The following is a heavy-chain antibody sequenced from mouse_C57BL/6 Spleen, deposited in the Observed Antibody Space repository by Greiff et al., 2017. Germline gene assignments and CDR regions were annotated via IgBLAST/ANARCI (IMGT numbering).Heavy chain of an antibody. CDR3: ARWWGRLYFDY. CDR2: INPKNGGT. D-gene: IGHD1-1*02. Sequence: VQLQQSGPELVKPGASVKISCKASGYTFTDSYMNWVKQSNGKSLEWIGDINPKNGGTSYNKKFKGKATLTVDKSSSTAYMELCSLTSEDSSVYYCARWWGRLYFDYWGQGTTLTVSS. V-gene: IGHV1-26*01. CDR1: GYTFTDSY. J-gene: IGHJ2*01.